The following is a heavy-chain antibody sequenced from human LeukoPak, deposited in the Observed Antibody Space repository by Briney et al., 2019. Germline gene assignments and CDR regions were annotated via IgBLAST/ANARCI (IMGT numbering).Heavy chain of an antibody. CDR1: GFTFSSYS. Sequence: GGSLRLSCAAFGFTFSSYSMNWVRQAPGKGLEWVSYISSSSSTIYYADSVKGRFTISRDNAKNSLYLQMNSLRAEDTAVYYCARGLGGGNDWYFFDYWGQGILVTVSS. D-gene: IGHD2-21*01. CDR2: ISSSSSTI. CDR3: ARGLGGGNDWYFFDY. J-gene: IGHJ4*02. V-gene: IGHV3-48*01.